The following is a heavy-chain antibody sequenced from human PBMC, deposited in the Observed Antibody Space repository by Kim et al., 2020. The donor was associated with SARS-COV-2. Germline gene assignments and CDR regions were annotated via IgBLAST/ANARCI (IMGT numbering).Heavy chain of an antibody. Sequence: YADSVKGRFTISRDNAKNSLYLQMNSLRAEDTALYYCAKVGDDYGDYFDYWGQGTLVTVSS. J-gene: IGHJ4*02. CDR3: AKVGDDYGDYFDY. V-gene: IGHV3-9*01. D-gene: IGHD4-17*01.